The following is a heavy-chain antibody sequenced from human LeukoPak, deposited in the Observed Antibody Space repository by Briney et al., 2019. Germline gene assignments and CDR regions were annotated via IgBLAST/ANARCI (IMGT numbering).Heavy chain of an antibody. CDR1: GGSISSYY. J-gene: IGHJ6*03. CDR3: ARVSYDSSGYYSYYYYYMDV. V-gene: IGHV4-59*01. D-gene: IGHD3-22*01. CDR2: IYYSGST. Sequence: SETLSLTCTVSGGSISSYYWSWIRQPPGKGLEWIGYIYYSGSTNYNPSLKSRVTISVDASKNQFSLKLRSVTAADTAVYYCARVSYDSSGYYSYYYYYMDVWGKGTTVTVSS.